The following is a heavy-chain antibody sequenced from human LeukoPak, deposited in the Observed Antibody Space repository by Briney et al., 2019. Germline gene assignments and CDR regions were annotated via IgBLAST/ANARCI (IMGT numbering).Heavy chain of an antibody. Sequence: ASVKVSCKASGYTFTSYGISWVRQAPGHGLEWMGWIGVYNGNTNYAQKVQGRVSMTTDTSTSTAYMELRSLRSDDTAVYYCVRYGMATIAGFHYWGQGTLVTVSS. CDR2: IGVYNGNT. J-gene: IGHJ4*02. D-gene: IGHD5-24*01. V-gene: IGHV1-18*01. CDR1: GYTFTSYG. CDR3: VRYGMATIAGFHY.